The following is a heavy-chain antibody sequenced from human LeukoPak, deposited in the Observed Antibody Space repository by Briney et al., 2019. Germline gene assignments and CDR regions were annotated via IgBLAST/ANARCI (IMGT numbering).Heavy chain of an antibody. CDR3: AKFGYYDRTRGYYFDY. V-gene: IGHV3-23*01. Sequence: PGGSLRLTCAASGFTFSSYAMSWVRQAPGKGLEWVSAISGSGGSTYYADSVKGRFTISRDNSKNTLYLQMNSLRAEDTAVYYCAKFGYYDRTRGYYFDYWGQGTLVPVSS. CDR1: GFTFSSYA. D-gene: IGHD3-22*01. CDR2: ISGSGGST. J-gene: IGHJ4*02.